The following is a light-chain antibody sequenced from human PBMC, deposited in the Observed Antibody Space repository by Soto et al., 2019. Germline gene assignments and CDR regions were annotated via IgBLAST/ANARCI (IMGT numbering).Light chain of an antibody. V-gene: IGLV2-14*01. Sequence: QSALTQPASVSGSPGQSITISCTGTSSDVGAYKFVSWFQQHPGKSPKLMMYAASYRPSGVSNRFSGSKSGNTASLTILGLRSEDEADYYCSSLTTNTTVVFGGGNKLTVL. CDR2: AAS. CDR1: SSDVGAYKF. CDR3: SSLTTNTTVV. J-gene: IGLJ2*01.